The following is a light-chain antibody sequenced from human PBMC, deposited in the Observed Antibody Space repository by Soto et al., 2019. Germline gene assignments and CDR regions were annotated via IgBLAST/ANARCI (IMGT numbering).Light chain of an antibody. J-gene: IGLJ2*01. CDR2: GNS. CDR3: QAYDSSLSGVV. V-gene: IGLV1-40*01. Sequence: QSVLTQPPAVSGAPGQRVTISCTGRSSNIGASYDVHWYQHLPETAPKLLIYGNSNRPSGVPDRFSGSKSGTSASLAITGLQAEDEADYYCQAYDSSLSGVVFGGGTKLTVL. CDR1: SSNIGASYD.